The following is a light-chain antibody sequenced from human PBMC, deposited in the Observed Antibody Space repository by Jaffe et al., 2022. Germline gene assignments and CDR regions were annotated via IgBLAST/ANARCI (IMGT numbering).Light chain of an antibody. CDR3: SSYTRSSNYV. CDR2: EVS. CDR1: SSDVAGYNY. V-gene: IGLV2-14*03. Sequence: QSALTQPASVSGSLGQSITISCTGTSSDVAGYNYVSWYQQHPGKGPKLMIYEVSNRPTGVSNRFSGSKSGNTASLTISRLQAEDEADYYCSSYTRSSNYVFGTGTKLTVL. J-gene: IGLJ1*01.